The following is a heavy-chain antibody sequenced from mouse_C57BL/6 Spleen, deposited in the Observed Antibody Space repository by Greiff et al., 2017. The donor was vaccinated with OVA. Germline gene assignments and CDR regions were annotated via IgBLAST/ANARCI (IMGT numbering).Heavy chain of an antibody. V-gene: IGHV1-26*01. CDR3: AKGGYYGSSYWFAY. CDR1: GYTFTDYY. J-gene: IGHJ3*01. CDR2: INPNNGGT. D-gene: IGHD1-1*01. Sequence: VQLKQSGPELVKPGASVKISCKASGYTFTDYYMNWVKQSHGKSLEWIGDINPNNGGTSYNQKFKGKATLTVDKSSSTAYMGLRSLTSEDSAVYYCAKGGYYGSSYWFAYGGQGTLVTVSA.